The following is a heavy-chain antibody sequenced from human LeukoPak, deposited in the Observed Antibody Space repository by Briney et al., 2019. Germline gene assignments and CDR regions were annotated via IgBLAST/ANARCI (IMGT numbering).Heavy chain of an antibody. J-gene: IGHJ4*02. CDR2: IYYSGST. CDR3: ARRGRGGVTFALDY. D-gene: IGHD3-16*01. Sequence: SETLSLTCSVSGGSISDYSWSWIRQPPGKGLEWIGSIYYSGSTYYNPSLKSRVTISVDTSKNQFSLKLSSVTAADTAVYYCARRGRGGVTFALDYWGQGTLVTVSS. V-gene: IGHV4-59*05. CDR1: GGSISDYS.